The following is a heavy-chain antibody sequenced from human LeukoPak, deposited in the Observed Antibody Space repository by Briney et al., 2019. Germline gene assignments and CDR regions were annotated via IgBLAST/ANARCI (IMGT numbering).Heavy chain of an antibody. CDR2: ITSSSSYI. CDR1: GFTFSIYS. J-gene: IGHJ4*02. D-gene: IGHD4-17*01. CDR3: ARVMNDYGDYVFDY. V-gene: IGHV3-21*01. Sequence: GGSLRLSCAASGFTFSIYSMSWVRQAPGKGLEWVSSITSSSSYIYYADSVKGRFTISRDNAKNSLYLQMNSLRTEDTAVYFCARVMNDYGDYVFDYWGREPWSPSPQ.